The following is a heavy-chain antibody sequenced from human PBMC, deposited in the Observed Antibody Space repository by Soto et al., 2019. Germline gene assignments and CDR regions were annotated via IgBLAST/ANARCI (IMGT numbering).Heavy chain of an antibody. CDR2: SYYSGST. Sequence: SETLSLTCTVSGGSISSYYWSWIRQPPGKGLEWIGYSYYSGSTNYNPSLKSRVTISVDTSKNQFSLKLSSVTAADTAVYYCARDPYDFDYWGQGTLVTVSS. CDR1: GGSISSYY. V-gene: IGHV4-59*01. CDR3: ARDPYDFDY. J-gene: IGHJ4*02.